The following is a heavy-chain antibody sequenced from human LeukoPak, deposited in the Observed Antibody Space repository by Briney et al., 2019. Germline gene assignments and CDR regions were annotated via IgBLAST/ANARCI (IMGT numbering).Heavy chain of an antibody. D-gene: IGHD3-9*01. V-gene: IGHV1-18*01. CDR1: GYTFTSYG. CDR3: ARVWSYDILTGQLSGLHWFDP. J-gene: IGHJ5*02. Sequence: ASVKVSFKGSGYTFTSYGISWVGQAPGQGLEGMGWISAYNGNANYAQKLQGRVTMTTDTSTSTAYMELRSLRSDDTAVYYCARVWSYDILTGQLSGLHWFDPWGQGTLVTVSS. CDR2: ISAYNGNA.